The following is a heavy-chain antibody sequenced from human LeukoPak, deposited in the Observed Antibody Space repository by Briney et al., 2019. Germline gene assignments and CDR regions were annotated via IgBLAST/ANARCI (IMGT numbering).Heavy chain of an antibody. Sequence: SGGSLRLSXAASGFTFSSYEMNWVCQAPGKGLEWVSYISSSGSTIYYADSVKGRFTISRDNAKNSLYLQMNSLRAEDTAVYYCARTYVVVTAIDAFDIWGQGTMVTVSS. CDR1: GFTFSSYE. CDR2: ISSSGSTI. CDR3: ARTYVVVTAIDAFDI. V-gene: IGHV3-48*03. J-gene: IGHJ3*02. D-gene: IGHD2-21*02.